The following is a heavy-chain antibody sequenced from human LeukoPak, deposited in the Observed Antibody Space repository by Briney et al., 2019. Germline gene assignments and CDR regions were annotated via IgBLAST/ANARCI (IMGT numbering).Heavy chain of an antibody. CDR3: ALSSGYYYGFNY. Sequence: PSETLSLTCTVSGGSVSDYYWSWIRQTPGKGLEWIGYIHYTGTTNYNPSLKSRVTMSLDTSKNQFSLKLTSVTAADMAVYYCALSSGYYYGFNYWGQGTLVTVSS. V-gene: IGHV4-59*08. CDR2: IHYTGTT. J-gene: IGHJ4*02. CDR1: GGSVSDYY. D-gene: IGHD3-22*01.